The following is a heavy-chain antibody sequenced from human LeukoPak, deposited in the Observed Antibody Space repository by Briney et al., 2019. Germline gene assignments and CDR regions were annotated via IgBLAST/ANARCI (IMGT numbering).Heavy chain of an antibody. D-gene: IGHD4-17*01. J-gene: IGHJ6*02. Sequence: SETLSLTCTVSGDSFDNYYWTWIRQPPGKGLEWIGYINYSGSTNYNPSLKSRVTISVDTSKNQFSLKLSSVTAADTAVYYCARDGANYYYGMDVWGQGTTVTVSS. CDR1: GDSFDNYY. CDR3: ARDGANYYYGMDV. CDR2: INYSGST. V-gene: IGHV4-59*01.